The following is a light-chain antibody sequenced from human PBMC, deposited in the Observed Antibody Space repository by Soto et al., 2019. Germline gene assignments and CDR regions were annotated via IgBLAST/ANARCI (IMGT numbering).Light chain of an antibody. CDR1: SSDVGGYNY. Sequence: QSALTQPPSASGSPGQSVTISCTGTSSDVGGYNYVSWYQQHPGKAPKLMIYEVSKRPSGVPDRFSGSKSGNTASLTVSGLQAEDEADYSCSSYAGSKTLFGGGTKVTVL. CDR3: SSYAGSKTL. J-gene: IGLJ2*01. V-gene: IGLV2-8*01. CDR2: EVS.